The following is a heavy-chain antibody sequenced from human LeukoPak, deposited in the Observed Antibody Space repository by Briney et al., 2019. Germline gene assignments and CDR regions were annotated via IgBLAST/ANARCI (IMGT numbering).Heavy chain of an antibody. CDR3: ARYALISGSRWLDH. V-gene: IGHV3-7*01. CDR2: IKQDGSEK. CDR1: GFTFSSYW. D-gene: IGHD3-22*01. J-gene: IGHJ5*02. Sequence: PGGSLRLSCAASGFTFSSYWMNWVRQAPGKGLEWVANIKQDGSEKYYVDSVNGRFTISRDNAKNSLYLQMNSLRGEDTAVYYCARYALISGSRWLDHWGQGTLVTVSS.